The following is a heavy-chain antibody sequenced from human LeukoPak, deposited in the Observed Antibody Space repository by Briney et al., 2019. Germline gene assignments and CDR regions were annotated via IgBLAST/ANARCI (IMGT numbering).Heavy chain of an antibody. D-gene: IGHD1-26*01. J-gene: IGHJ3*02. Sequence: GGSLRLSCAASGISVSSNYMNWVRQAPGKGLEWVSVIYSGGSTYYADSVKGRFTISRDNSINTLYLQMNSLRADDTAVYYCARDSPQSGSYLSDAFDIWGQGAMVTVSS. V-gene: IGHV3-53*05. CDR2: IYSGGST. CDR1: GISVSSNY. CDR3: ARDSPQSGSYLSDAFDI.